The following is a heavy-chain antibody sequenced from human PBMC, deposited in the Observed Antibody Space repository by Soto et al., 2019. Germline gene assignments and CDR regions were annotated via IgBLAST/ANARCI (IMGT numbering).Heavy chain of an antibody. CDR2: INAGNGNT. Sequence: ASVKVSCKASGYTFTSYAMHWVRQAPGQRLEWMGWINAGNGNTKYSQKFQGRVTITRDTSASTAYMELSSLRSEDTAVYYCARGGRWYVWFVPWGQGTLVTVSS. V-gene: IGHV1-3*01. J-gene: IGHJ5*02. D-gene: IGHD2-15*01. CDR3: ARGGRWYVWFVP. CDR1: GYTFTSYA.